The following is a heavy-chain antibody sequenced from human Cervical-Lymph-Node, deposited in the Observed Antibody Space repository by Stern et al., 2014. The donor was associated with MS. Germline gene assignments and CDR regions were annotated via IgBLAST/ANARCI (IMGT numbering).Heavy chain of an antibody. CDR3: ARDQGFQLMNS. CDR1: GDSISNDNW. V-gene: IGHV4-4*02. Sequence: QLQLQESGPGLVRPSGTLFLTCAVSGDSISNDNWWSWVRQPPGKGLEWIGEVYHTGCPSYDLSLKSRVTISVDKSKNQFSLRLTSMTAADTAVYYCARDQGFQLMNSWGQGTLVIVSS. CDR2: VYHTGCP. D-gene: IGHD2-2*01. J-gene: IGHJ4*02.